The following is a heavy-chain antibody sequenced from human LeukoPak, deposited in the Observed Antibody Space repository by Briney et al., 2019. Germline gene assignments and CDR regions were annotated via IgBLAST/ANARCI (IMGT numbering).Heavy chain of an antibody. J-gene: IGHJ3*02. CDR2: ISSSSSYI. Sequence: GGTLRLSCAASGFTFGSYSMNWVRQAPGKGLEWVSSISSSSSYIYYAGSVKGRFTISRDNAKNSLYLQMNSLRAEDTAVYYCARFTSSGDAFDIWGQGTMVTVSS. D-gene: IGHD6-19*01. CDR3: ARFTSSGDAFDI. V-gene: IGHV3-21*01. CDR1: GFTFGSYS.